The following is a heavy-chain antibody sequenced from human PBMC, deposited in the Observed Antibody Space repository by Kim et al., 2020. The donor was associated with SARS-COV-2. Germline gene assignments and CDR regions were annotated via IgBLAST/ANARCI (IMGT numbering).Heavy chain of an antibody. CDR3: TREVDVPNYDIFDI. Sequence: ASVKVSCRASGYSFPDYYIHWVRQAPGQGLEWMGWIHPSNAVIHCTQNFQGRVTMTRDTSVFTVYMELTTLRSDDTAVYYCTREVDVPNYDIFDIWGQGTTVTVSS. CDR2: IHPSNAVI. J-gene: IGHJ3*02. CDR1: GYSFPDYY. V-gene: IGHV1-2*02. D-gene: IGHD3-16*01.